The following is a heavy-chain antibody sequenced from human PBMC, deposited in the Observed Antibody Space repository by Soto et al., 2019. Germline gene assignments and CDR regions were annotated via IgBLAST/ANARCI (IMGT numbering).Heavy chain of an antibody. CDR1: GFTFSSYW. D-gene: IGHD1-26*01. CDR3: ASDKGKWSPALWYFDL. V-gene: IGHV3-7*01. Sequence: EVQLVESGGGLVQPGVSLRPSCAASGFTFSSYWMSWVRQAPGKELEWVANIKQDGSEKYYVDSVKGRFTISRDNAKNSLYLQMNSLRAEDTAVYYCASDKGKWSPALWYFDLWGRGTLVTVSS. J-gene: IGHJ2*01. CDR2: IKQDGSEK.